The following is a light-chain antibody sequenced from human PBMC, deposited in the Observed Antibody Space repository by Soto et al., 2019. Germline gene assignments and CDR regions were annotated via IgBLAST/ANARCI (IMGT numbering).Light chain of an antibody. V-gene: IGKV3-15*01. Sequence: EILMTQSPATLSLSPGERATLSCRASQSVSRKLAWYQQRRGQAPRLLIYGASSRATGIPARFSGSGSGTEFTLTISSLQSEDFAVYYCQQYDSWPPLTFGGGTKVEIK. CDR3: QQYDSWPPLT. CDR2: GAS. CDR1: QSVSRK. J-gene: IGKJ4*01.